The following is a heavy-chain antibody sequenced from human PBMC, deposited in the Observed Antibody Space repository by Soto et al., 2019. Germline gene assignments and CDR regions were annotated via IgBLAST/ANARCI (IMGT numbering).Heavy chain of an antibody. CDR3: ARVSSSGYYSRDYFDY. CDR2: IWYDGSNK. J-gene: IGHJ4*02. V-gene: IGHV3-33*01. CDR1: GFTFSSYG. Sequence: GGSLRLSCAASGFTFSSYGMHWVRQAPGKGLEWVAVIWYDGSNKYYADSVKGRFTISRDNSKNTLYLQMNSLRAEDTAVYYCARVSSSGYYSRDYFDYWGQGTLVTVSS. D-gene: IGHD3-22*01.